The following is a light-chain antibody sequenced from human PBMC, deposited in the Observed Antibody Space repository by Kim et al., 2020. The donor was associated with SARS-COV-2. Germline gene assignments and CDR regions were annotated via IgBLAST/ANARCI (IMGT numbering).Light chain of an antibody. V-gene: IGLV6-57*02. J-gene: IGLJ3*02. CDR3: QSYDSSNRV. CDR2: EDD. Sequence: GKTVTISCPSSSGSIASNYVQWYQQRPGSAPTTVIYEDDQRPSGVPDRFSGSIDSSSNSASLTISGLKTEDEADYYCQSYDSSNRVFGGGTQLTVL. CDR1: SGSIASNY.